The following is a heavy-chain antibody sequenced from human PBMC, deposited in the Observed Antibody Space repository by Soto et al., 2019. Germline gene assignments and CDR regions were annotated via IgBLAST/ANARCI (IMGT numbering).Heavy chain of an antibody. Sequence: LRLSCAASGFTFRDYYMTWIRQAPGRGLEWVSYISGDGGSTSYADSVKGRFTVSRDNARSSLFLQMNSLRAEDTAFYYCAKLVTIAAAGTVDYWGLGTLVTVSS. CDR3: AKLVTIAAAGTVDY. CDR1: GFTFRDYY. CDR2: ISGDGGST. J-gene: IGHJ4*02. V-gene: IGHV3-11*01. D-gene: IGHD6-13*01.